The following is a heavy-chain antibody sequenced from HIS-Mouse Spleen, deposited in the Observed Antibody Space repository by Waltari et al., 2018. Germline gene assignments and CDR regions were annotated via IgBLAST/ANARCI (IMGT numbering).Heavy chain of an antibody. D-gene: IGHD5-12*01. V-gene: IGHV3-7*01. CDR3: ARERRGPGWFDP. CDR1: GFPFSSDW. CDR2: IKQDGSEK. J-gene: IGHJ5*02. Sequence: EVQLVESGGGLVQPGGSLRLSCAASGFPFSSDWIAWVRQAPGKGLEWVANIKQDGSEKYYVDSVKGRFTISRDNAKNSLYLQMNSLRAEDTAVYYCARERRGPGWFDPWGQGTLVTVSS.